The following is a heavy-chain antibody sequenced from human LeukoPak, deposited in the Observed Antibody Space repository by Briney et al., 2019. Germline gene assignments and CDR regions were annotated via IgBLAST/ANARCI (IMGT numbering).Heavy chain of an antibody. CDR3: ARSHYDSGSDVGY. J-gene: IGHJ4*02. CDR2: INHSGRT. D-gene: IGHD3-10*01. V-gene: IGHV4-34*01. Sequence: SETLSLTCAVYRGSFSGYYGSWIRQPRGKGLEWIGEINHSGRTNNNPSLKSRVTISVDTSKNQFSLKLSSVTAADTAVYYCARSHYDSGSDVGYWGQGTLVIVSS. CDR1: RGSFSGYY.